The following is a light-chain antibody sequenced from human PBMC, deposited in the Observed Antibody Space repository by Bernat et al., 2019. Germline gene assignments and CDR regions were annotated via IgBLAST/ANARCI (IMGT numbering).Light chain of an antibody. CDR1: SSNLGTKT. V-gene: IGLV1-44*01. CDR3: AAWDDRLNGFV. Sequence: QAVLSQPPSASGTPGQTVTISCSGSSSNLGTKTANWFQQFPGTAPKLIIYTNNHRPSDVPDRFPASKSGTSAYLAISGLQSDDEADYYCAAWDDRLNGFVFGTGTKLPV. J-gene: IGLJ1*01. CDR2: TNN.